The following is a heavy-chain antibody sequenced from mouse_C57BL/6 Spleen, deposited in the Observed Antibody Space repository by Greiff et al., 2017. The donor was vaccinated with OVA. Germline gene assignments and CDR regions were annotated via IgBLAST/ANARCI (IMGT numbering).Heavy chain of an antibody. Sequence: VQLQQSGAELAKPGASVKLSCKASGYTFTSSWMHWVKQRPGQGLEWIGYIILTSGYTKYNQKFKDKATLTADKSSSTADMQLSSLTYEDSAVYYWARNNYDEAYWGQGTLVTVSA. CDR3: ARNNYDEAY. CDR1: GYTFTSSW. CDR2: IILTSGYT. D-gene: IGHD2-12*01. J-gene: IGHJ3*01. V-gene: IGHV1-7*01.